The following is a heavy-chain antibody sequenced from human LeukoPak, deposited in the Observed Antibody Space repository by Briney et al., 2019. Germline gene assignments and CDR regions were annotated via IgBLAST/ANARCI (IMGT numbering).Heavy chain of an antibody. J-gene: IGHJ6*04. D-gene: IGHD2-2*01. CDR3: ARETADIVVVPAATYGMDA. V-gene: IGHV3-21*01. CDR1: GFTFSSYS. CDR2: ISSSSSYI. Sequence: GGSLRLSCAASGFTFSSYSMNWVRQAPGKGLEWVSSISSSSSYIYYADSVKGRFTISRDNAKNSLYLQMNSLRAEDTAVYYCARETADIVVVPAATYGMDAWGKGTTVTVSS.